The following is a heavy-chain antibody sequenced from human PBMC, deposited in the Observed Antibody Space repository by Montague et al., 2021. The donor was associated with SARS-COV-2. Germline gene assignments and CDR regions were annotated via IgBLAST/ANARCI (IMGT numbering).Heavy chain of an antibody. CDR2: IYYSGST. Sequence: SETLSLTCTVSGGSISSYYWSWIRQPPGKGLEWIGYIYYSGSTNXNPSLKSRVTISVDTSKNQFSLKLSSVTAADTAVYYCARVPLVAVAGTLLPYYYYYGMDVWGQGTTVTVSS. CDR3: ARVPLVAVAGTLLPYYYYYGMDV. J-gene: IGHJ6*02. CDR1: GGSISSYY. D-gene: IGHD6-19*01. V-gene: IGHV4-59*01.